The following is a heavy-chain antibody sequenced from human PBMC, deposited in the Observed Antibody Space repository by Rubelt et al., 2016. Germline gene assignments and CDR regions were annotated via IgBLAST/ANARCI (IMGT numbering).Heavy chain of an antibody. V-gene: IGHV1-69*04. CDR2: IIPILGIA. CDR1: GGTFSSYA. D-gene: IGHD5-18*01. CDR3: ARAPDTAMGTACFDY. Sequence: QVQLVQSGAEVKKPGSSVKVSCKASGGTFSSYAISWVRQAPGQGLEWMGRIIPILGIANYAQKFQGRVTMTADKSTSAAYMELSSLRSEDTAVYYCARAPDTAMGTACFDYWGQGTLVTVSS. J-gene: IGHJ4*02.